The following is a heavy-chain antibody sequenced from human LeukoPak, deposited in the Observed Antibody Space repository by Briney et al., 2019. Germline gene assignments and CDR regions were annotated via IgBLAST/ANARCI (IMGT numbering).Heavy chain of an antibody. CDR1: GVTVNSYF. Sequence: GGSLRLSCAASGVTVNSYFMGWVRQAPGKGLEWVSVISSEGFTYYGDSVKGRFTISRDNSKNTLYLQMNSLRTEDTAFYYCARGRGGDWGQGALVTVSS. J-gene: IGHJ4*02. CDR3: ARGRGGD. V-gene: IGHV3-53*01. CDR2: ISSEGFT. D-gene: IGHD2-15*01.